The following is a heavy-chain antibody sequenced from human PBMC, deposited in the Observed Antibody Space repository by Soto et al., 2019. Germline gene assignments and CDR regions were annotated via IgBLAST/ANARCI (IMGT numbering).Heavy chain of an antibody. J-gene: IGHJ4*02. CDR1: GGSMSSHY. V-gene: IGHV4-59*11. Sequence: PSETLSLTCTVSGGSMSSHYWTWLRQSPGKGLEWIGYISYSGSTYYNPSLKSRVSISADTSKNQFSLRMNSMIAADTAVYYCPRADPAASVGYWGQGTLVTVSS. D-gene: IGHD2-2*01. CDR2: ISYSGST. CDR3: PRADPAASVGY.